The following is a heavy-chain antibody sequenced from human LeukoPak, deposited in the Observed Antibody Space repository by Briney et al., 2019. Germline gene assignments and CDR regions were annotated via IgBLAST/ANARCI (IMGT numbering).Heavy chain of an antibody. V-gene: IGHV3-11*01. CDR2: ISSSGSTI. CDR1: GFTFSDYY. J-gene: IGHJ4*02. Sequence: GGSLRLSCAASGFTFSDYYMSWIRQAPGKGLEWVSYISSSGSTIYCADSVKGRFTISRDNAKNSLYLQMNSLRAEDTAVYYCARDDPRTYSYYDFWSGYYTRGVYWGQGTLVTVSS. CDR3: ARDDPRTYSYYDFWSGYYTRGVY. D-gene: IGHD3-3*01.